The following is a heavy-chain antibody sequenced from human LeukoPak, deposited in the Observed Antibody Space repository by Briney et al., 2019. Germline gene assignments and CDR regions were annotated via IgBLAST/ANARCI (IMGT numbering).Heavy chain of an antibody. V-gene: IGHV3-48*02. D-gene: IGHD2-15*01. CDR1: VFTSRGYS. Sequence: GGPLRLSFAPSVFTSRGYSMNWVAEAPGKGLKGFSYIGSSSSTIYYADSVKGRFTISRDNAKNSLYLQMNSLRDEDTAVYYCARDLRGVADSYYGMDVWGQGTTVTVSS. J-gene: IGHJ6*02. CDR2: IGSSSSTI. CDR3: ARDLRGVADSYYGMDV.